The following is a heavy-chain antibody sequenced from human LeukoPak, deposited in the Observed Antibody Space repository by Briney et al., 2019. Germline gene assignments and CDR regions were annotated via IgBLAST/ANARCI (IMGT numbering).Heavy chain of an antibody. CDR1: GGSISSYY. Sequence: SETLSLTCTVSGGSISSYYWSWIRQPPGKGLEWIGYIYYSGSTNYNPSLKSRVTISVDTSKNQFSLKLSSVTAADTAVYYCARAEYSSSSGDYWGQGTLVTVSS. V-gene: IGHV4-59*01. J-gene: IGHJ4*02. CDR3: ARAEYSSSSGDY. CDR2: IYYSGST. D-gene: IGHD6-6*01.